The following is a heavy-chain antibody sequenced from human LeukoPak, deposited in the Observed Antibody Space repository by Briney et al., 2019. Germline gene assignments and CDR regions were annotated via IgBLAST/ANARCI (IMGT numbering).Heavy chain of an antibody. J-gene: IGHJ5*02. D-gene: IGHD3-10*01. Sequence: GASVKVSCKASGYTFTSYGISWVRQAPGQGLEWMGWISAYNGNTNYAQKLQGRVTMTTDTSTSTAYMELRSLRSDDTAVYYCARVTLLWFGESRGWFDPWGQGTLVTVSS. CDR1: GYTFTSYG. V-gene: IGHV1-18*01. CDR3: ARVTLLWFGESRGWFDP. CDR2: ISAYNGNT.